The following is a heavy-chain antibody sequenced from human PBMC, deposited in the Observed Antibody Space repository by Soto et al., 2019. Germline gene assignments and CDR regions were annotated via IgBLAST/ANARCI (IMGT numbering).Heavy chain of an antibody. J-gene: IGHJ3*02. V-gene: IGHV1-46*01. D-gene: IGHD5-12*01. Sequence: QVQLVQSGAEVKKPGASVEVSCKASGYTFINYYKHWVRQAPGQGLECMGIINPNGGSTTYAQKFQGRVTLTRDTSTNTVNMELSSLRSEDTAVYYCAREKWLVRRNDPFDIWGQGTMVTVSS. CDR3: AREKWLVRRNDPFDI. CDR1: GYTFINYY. CDR2: INPNGGST.